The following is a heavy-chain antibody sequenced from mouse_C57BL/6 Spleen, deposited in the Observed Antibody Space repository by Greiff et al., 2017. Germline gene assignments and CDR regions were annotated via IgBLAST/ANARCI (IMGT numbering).Heavy chain of an antibody. V-gene: IGHV5-4*03. J-gene: IGHJ1*03. Sequence: EVKVEESGGGLVKPGGSLKLSCAASGFTFSSYAMSWVRQTPEKRLEWVATISDGGSYPYSPDNVQGRFTISRDNAKNNLYLQMSHLKSEETTKYYWAMDEGGSSGGYGYFDVWGTGTTVTVSS. CDR1: GFTFSSYA. CDR3: AMDEGGSSGGYGYFDV. CDR2: ISDGGSYP. D-gene: IGHD1-1*01.